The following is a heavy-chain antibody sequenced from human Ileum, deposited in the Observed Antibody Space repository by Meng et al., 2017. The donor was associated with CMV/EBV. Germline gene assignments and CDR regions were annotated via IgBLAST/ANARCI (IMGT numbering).Heavy chain of an antibody. V-gene: IGHV1-3*04. Sequence: SCKASGYTFISYAIHWVCQAPGQSLEWVGWINTGNGNTKYSQKFQGRVTSSRDTSANTAYMELSSLRSEDTAVYYCAIDTNTYYYKYWGQGTLVTVSS. CDR3: AIDTNTYYYKY. D-gene: IGHD3-22*01. J-gene: IGHJ4*02. CDR2: INTGNGNT. CDR1: GYTFISYA.